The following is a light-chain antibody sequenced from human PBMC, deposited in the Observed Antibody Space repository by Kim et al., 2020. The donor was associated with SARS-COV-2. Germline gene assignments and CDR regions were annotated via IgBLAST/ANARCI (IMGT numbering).Light chain of an antibody. Sequence: QSITNSCTGTSSDVGVYNYCSWYQQHPGKAPKLMIYDVSDRPSGVSNRFSGSKSGNTASLTISGLQAEDEADYYCSSYTYSSTLYVFGTGTKVTVL. CDR1: SSDVGVYNY. CDR2: DVS. V-gene: IGLV2-14*03. CDR3: SSYTYSSTLYV. J-gene: IGLJ1*01.